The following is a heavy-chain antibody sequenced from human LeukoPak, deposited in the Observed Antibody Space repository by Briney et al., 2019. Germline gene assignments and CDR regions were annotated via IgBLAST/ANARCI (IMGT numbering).Heavy chain of an antibody. D-gene: IGHD3-10*01. CDR1: GFTFSIYC. Sequence: GGSLRLSCAASGFTFSIYCMHWVRQAPGKGLEWLSYISYDGSNIQYADSVRGRFTISRDKSKNTLYLEMNSLRAEDTAVYHCTNIDYYGPQSFAFDIWGQGAKVTVSS. CDR3: TNIDYYGPQSFAFDI. J-gene: IGHJ3*02. CDR2: ISYDGSNI. V-gene: IGHV3-30*02.